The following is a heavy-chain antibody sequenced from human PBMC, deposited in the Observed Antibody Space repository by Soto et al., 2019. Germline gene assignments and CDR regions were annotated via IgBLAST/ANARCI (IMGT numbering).Heavy chain of an antibody. V-gene: IGHV2-5*02. D-gene: IGHD1-1*01. CDR2: FYWDDTK. J-gene: IGHJ6*02. CDR1: GFSLSTTGVG. Sequence: QITLKESGPTVVKPTQTLTLTCTFSGFSLSTTGVGVGWIRQPPGKALEWLALFYWDDTKRYSPSLKTRLTITKDTSKNQVVLTMTNMDPVDTATYYCVHRHYNLGKDGMDVWGQGTTVTVSS. CDR3: VHRHYNLGKDGMDV.